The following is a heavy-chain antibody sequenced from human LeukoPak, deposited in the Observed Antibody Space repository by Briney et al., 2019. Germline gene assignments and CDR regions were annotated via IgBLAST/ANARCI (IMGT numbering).Heavy chain of an antibody. CDR2: INHSGST. CDR3: ARQYSSSWYWNWFDP. Sequence: PSETLSLTCAVYGGSFSGYYWSWIRQPPGKGLEWIGEINHSGSTNYNPSLKSRVTISVDTSKNQFSLKLSSVTAADTAVYYCARQYSSSWYWNWFDPWGQGTLVAVSS. CDR1: GGSFSGYY. V-gene: IGHV4-34*01. J-gene: IGHJ5*02. D-gene: IGHD6-13*01.